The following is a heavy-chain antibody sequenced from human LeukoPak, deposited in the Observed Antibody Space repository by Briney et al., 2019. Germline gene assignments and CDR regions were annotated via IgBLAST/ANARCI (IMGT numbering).Heavy chain of an antibody. V-gene: IGHV3-11*01. CDR1: GFTFSDSY. CDR3: AKDRIWQQLVRSSDY. Sequence: PGGSLRLSFAASGFTFSDSYMSWIRQAPGKGLGWVSYISSSGSTTYYADSVKGRFTISRDNSKNTLYLQMNSLRAEDTAVYYCAKDRIWQQLVRSSDYWGQGTLVTVSS. D-gene: IGHD6-13*01. CDR2: ISSSGSTT. J-gene: IGHJ4*02.